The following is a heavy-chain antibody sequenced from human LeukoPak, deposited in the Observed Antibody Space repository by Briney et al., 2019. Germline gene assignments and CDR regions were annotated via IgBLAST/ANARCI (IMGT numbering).Heavy chain of an antibody. J-gene: IGHJ5*02. CDR3: AKGECSGGNCYRVDP. CDR2: ISAYNGNT. D-gene: IGHD2-15*01. Sequence: ASVKVSCKASGYTFTSYGLSWVRQAPGQGLEWMGWISAYNGNTNYAQKLQGRVTMTRDMSTRTVYVELSRLRSDDTAVYYCAKGECSGGNCYRVDPWGQGTLVTVSS. V-gene: IGHV1-18*01. CDR1: GYTFTSYG.